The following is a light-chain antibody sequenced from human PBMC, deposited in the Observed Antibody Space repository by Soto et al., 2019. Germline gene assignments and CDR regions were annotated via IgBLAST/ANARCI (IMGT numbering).Light chain of an antibody. CDR1: TGAVTSDNY. Sequence: QTVVTQEPSVTVSPGGTVTLTCASITGAVTSDNYPNWVQQKPGQAPWPLIYSTTYKHSWTPARFSGSLFGGKAALTLSGAQPDDEADYYCLLYFGDAQIFGGRTKLTVL. J-gene: IGLJ2*01. V-gene: IGLV7-43*01. CDR2: STT. CDR3: LLYFGDAQI.